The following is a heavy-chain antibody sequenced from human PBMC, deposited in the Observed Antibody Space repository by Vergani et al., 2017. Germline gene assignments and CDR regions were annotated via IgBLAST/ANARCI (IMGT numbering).Heavy chain of an antibody. V-gene: IGHV3-74*01. CDR1: GFTFSSYW. Sequence: EVQLVESGGGLVQPGGSLRLSCAASGFTFSSYWMHWVRHAPGKGLVWVSRINSDGSSTSYADSVKGRFTISRDNAKNTLYLQMNSLRAEDTAVYYCAREAEYSSSSGSGFDYWGQGTLVTVSS. CDR2: INSDGSST. J-gene: IGHJ4*02. CDR3: AREAEYSSSSGSGFDY. D-gene: IGHD6-6*01.